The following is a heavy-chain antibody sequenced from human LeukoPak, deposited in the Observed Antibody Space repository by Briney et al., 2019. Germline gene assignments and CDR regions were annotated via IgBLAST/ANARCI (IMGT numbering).Heavy chain of an antibody. D-gene: IGHD4-17*01. CDR3: ARGTVTTNDY. J-gene: IGHJ4*02. CDR2: INPNSGGT. Sequence: VASVKVSCKAFGYTFTSYYMHWVRQAPGQGLEWMGRINPNSGGTNYAQKFQGRVTMTRDTSISTAYMELSRLRSDDTAVYYSARGTVTTNDYWGQGTLVTVSS. CDR1: GYTFTSYY. V-gene: IGHV1-2*06.